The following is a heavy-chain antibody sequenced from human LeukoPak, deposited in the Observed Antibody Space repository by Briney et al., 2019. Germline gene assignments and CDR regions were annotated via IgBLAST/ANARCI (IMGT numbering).Heavy chain of an antibody. CDR3: ARDPGITIFGVVTDDAFDI. CDR2: IYTSGST. Sequence: SETLSLTCTVSGGSISSGSYYWNWIRQPAGKGLEWIGRIYTSGSTNYNPSLKSRVTISLNTSKNQFSLKLSSVTAADTAVYYCARDPGITIFGVVTDDAFDIWGQGTMVTVSS. J-gene: IGHJ3*02. D-gene: IGHD3-3*01. CDR1: GGSISSGSYY. V-gene: IGHV4-61*02.